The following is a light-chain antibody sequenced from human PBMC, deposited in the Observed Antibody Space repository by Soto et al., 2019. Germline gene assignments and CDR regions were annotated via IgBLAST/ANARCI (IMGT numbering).Light chain of an antibody. CDR2: EVT. J-gene: IGLJ1*01. Sequence: LTQPASVSGSLGQSITISCTGTTSDVGGYNYVSWYQQHPGKAPILMIYEVTNRPSGVSNRFSGSKSGNTASLTISGLQVEDEAEYYCGSYTDSITYVFGTGTRSPS. CDR1: TSDVGGYNY. V-gene: IGLV2-14*01. CDR3: GSYTDSITYV.